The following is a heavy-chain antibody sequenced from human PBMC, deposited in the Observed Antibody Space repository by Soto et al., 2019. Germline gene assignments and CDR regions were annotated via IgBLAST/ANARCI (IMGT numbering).Heavy chain of an antibody. CDR3: ARRGGSSSGYYYYAMDV. CDR2: IYSNGDT. CDR1: SDSMNSGGYY. V-gene: IGHV4-31*03. J-gene: IGHJ6*02. D-gene: IGHD6-6*01. Sequence: SETLSLTCSVSSDSMNSGGYYWSWIRQHPGKGLEWIGYIYSNGDTYYNPSLKGRVTISVDTSKNQFSLNLTSVTAADTAVYYCARRGGSSSGYYYYAMDVWGQGTTVTVSS.